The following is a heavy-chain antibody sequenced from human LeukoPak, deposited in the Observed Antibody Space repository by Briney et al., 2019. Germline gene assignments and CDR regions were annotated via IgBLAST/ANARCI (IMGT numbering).Heavy chain of an antibody. J-gene: IGHJ4*02. Sequence: GGSLRLSCAASGFTFSSYAMSCVRQAPGKGLEWVSAISGSGGSTYYADSVKGRFTIPRDNSKNTLYLQMNSLRVEDTAVYYCAKGAYDFWSGYLFFDYWGQGTLVTVSS. D-gene: IGHD3-3*01. CDR1: GFTFSSYA. V-gene: IGHV3-23*01. CDR2: ISGSGGST. CDR3: AKGAYDFWSGYLFFDY.